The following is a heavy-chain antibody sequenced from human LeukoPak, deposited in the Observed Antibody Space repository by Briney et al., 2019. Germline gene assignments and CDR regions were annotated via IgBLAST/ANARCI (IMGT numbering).Heavy chain of an antibody. V-gene: IGHV3-48*04. Sequence: GGSLRLSCAASGFTFSSYSMNWVRQAPGKGLEWVSYISSSSSTIYYADSVKGRSTISRDNAKNSLYLQMNSLRAEDTAVYYCARDQGRVTGTATYDYWGQGTLVTVSS. CDR3: ARDQGRVTGTATYDY. D-gene: IGHD1-20*01. J-gene: IGHJ4*02. CDR2: ISSSSSTI. CDR1: GFTFSSYS.